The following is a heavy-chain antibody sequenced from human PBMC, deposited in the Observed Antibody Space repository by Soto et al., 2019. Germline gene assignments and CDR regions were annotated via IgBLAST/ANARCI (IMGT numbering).Heavy chain of an antibody. V-gene: IGHV1-18*01. CDR3: ARVKGSGWLNWFDP. Sequence: QVQLVQSGAEVKKPGASVKVSCKASGYTFNSYGISWVRQAPGQGLEWMGWISAYNGNTNYAQKLQGRVTMTTDTSTSTDYRELRSLRSDDTAVYYGARVKGSGWLNWFDPWGQGTPVTVSS. CDR2: ISAYNGNT. J-gene: IGHJ5*02. CDR1: GYTFNSYG. D-gene: IGHD6-19*01.